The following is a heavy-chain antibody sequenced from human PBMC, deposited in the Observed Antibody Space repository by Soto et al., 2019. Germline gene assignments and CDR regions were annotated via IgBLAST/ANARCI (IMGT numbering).Heavy chain of an antibody. CDR3: ARAYCSGYPFDY. D-gene: IGHD2-15*01. CDR1: GGTFSSYA. J-gene: IGHJ4*02. CDR2: IISIFGTA. V-gene: IGHV1-69*06. Sequence: QVQLVQSGAEVKKPGSSVKVSCKASGGTFSSYAISWVRQAPGQGLEWMGGIISIFGTANYAQKFQGRVTITADKSTSTAYMELSSLNSEDTAVYYCARAYCSGYPFDYWGQGTLVTVSS.